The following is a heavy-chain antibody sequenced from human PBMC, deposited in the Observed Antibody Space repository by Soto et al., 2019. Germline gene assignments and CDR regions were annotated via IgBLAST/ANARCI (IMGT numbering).Heavy chain of an antibody. Sequence: GGSLRLSCAASGFTFSSYSMNWVRQAPGKGLEWVSYISSSSSTIYYADSVKGRFTISRDNAKNSLYLQMNSLRDEDTDVYYCARATDDYGDYYPDTHYYYGMDVWGQGTTVTVSS. CDR1: GFTFSSYS. CDR2: ISSSSSTI. V-gene: IGHV3-48*02. D-gene: IGHD4-17*01. CDR3: ARATDDYGDYYPDTHYYYGMDV. J-gene: IGHJ6*02.